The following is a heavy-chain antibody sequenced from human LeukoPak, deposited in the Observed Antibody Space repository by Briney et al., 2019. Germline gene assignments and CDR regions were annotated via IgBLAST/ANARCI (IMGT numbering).Heavy chain of an antibody. D-gene: IGHD3-22*01. CDR2: VYHSGST. J-gene: IGHJ6*03. V-gene: IGHV4-38-2*02. Sequence: SETLSLTCTVSGYSISSGFYWGWIRQPPGKGLEWIGNVYHSGSTNYNPSLKSRVTISVDKSKNQFSLKLSSVTAADTAVYYCARDARDTYYYDSSGYYYAYYYYMDVWGKGTTVTVSS. CDR1: GYSISSGFY. CDR3: ARDARDTYYYDSSGYYYAYYYYMDV.